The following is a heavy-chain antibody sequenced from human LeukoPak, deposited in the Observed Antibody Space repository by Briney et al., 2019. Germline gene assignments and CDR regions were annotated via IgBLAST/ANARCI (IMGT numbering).Heavy chain of an antibody. Sequence: SVTVSCKASGGTFSSYAISWVRQAPGQGLEWMGGIIPIFGTANYAQKFQGRVTITADESTSTAYMELSSLRSEDTAVYYCARAGVNYDILTGPSYDYWGQGTLVTVPS. CDR1: GGTFSSYA. V-gene: IGHV1-69*01. J-gene: IGHJ4*02. CDR2: IIPIFGTA. D-gene: IGHD3-9*01. CDR3: ARAGVNYDILTGPSYDY.